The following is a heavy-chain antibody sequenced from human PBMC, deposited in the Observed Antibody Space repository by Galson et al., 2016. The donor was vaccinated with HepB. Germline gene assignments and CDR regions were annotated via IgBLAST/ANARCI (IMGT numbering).Heavy chain of an antibody. CDR1: GGSVTTYY. Sequence: SETLSLTCTVSGGSVTTYYWNWIRQPAGKPLEWIGRLYPPENTNYNPSFKSRVTMSIDTSKEEFSLKLTSVTAADTAIYYCARSNCYSRDAFFDPWGQGTLVTASS. CDR2: LYPPENT. CDR3: ARSNCYSRDAFFDP. J-gene: IGHJ5*02. D-gene: IGHD2-2*02. V-gene: IGHV4-4*07.